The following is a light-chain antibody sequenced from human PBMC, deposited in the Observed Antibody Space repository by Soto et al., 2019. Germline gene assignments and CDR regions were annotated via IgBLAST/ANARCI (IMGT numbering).Light chain of an antibody. CDR1: QSVSSSY. J-gene: IGKJ4*01. CDR3: QQYGSSPLT. V-gene: IGKV3-20*01. CDR2: GAS. Sequence: DIVLTQSPGTLSLSPGERATLSCRASQSVSSSYLAWYQQKPGQAPRLPIYGASIRATGIPDRFSGSGSGTDFTLTSSRLEPEDCAVYYCQQYGSSPLTFGGGTKVDIK.